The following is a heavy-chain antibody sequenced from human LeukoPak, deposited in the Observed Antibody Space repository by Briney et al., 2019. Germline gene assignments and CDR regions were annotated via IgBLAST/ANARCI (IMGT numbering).Heavy chain of an antibody. CDR3: ARPSEVTLYYYYYGMDV. CDR2: INPNSGGT. D-gene: IGHD5-18*01. Sequence: ASVKVSCKASGYTFTCYYMHWVRQAPGQGLEWMGWINPNSGGTNYAQKFQGRVTMTRDTSISTAYMELSRLRSDDTAVYYCARPSEVTLYYYYYGMDVWGQGTTVTVSS. V-gene: IGHV1-2*02. CDR1: GYTFTCYY. J-gene: IGHJ6*02.